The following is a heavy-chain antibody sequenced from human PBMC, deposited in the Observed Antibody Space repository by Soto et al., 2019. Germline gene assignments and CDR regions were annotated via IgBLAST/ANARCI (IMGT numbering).Heavy chain of an antibody. Sequence: EVQLLESGGGLVQPGGSLRLSCAASGFTFSSYAMNWVRQAPGKGLEWVSVISGGGGSTYYADSVKGRFTLSRDNSKNTLYLQMNSLRAEDTAVYYCARDGGGNDAFDIWGQGTMVTVSS. CDR1: GFTFSSYA. J-gene: IGHJ3*02. CDR3: ARDGGGNDAFDI. V-gene: IGHV3-23*01. D-gene: IGHD2-15*01. CDR2: ISGGGGST.